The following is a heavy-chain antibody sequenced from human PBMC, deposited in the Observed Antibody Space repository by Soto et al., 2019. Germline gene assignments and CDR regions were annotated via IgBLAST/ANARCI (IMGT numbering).Heavy chain of an antibody. J-gene: IGHJ4*02. CDR1: GFSFTPYS. Sequence: EVQLVESGGGLVQPGGSLRLSCAASGFSFTPYSMTWVRQAPGKGLEWVSYISTSSSTIYYADSVKGRFTISRDNANNSLHLQMNSLRAEDTAVYYCAREEILTGANFDFWGQGTLVTVSS. CDR3: AREEILTGANFDF. CDR2: ISTSSSTI. D-gene: IGHD3-9*01. V-gene: IGHV3-48*01.